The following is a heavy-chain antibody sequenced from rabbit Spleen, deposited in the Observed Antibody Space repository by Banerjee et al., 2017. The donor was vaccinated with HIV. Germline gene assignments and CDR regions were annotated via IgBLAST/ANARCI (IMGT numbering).Heavy chain of an antibody. Sequence: QEQLVESGGGLVKPEGSLTLTCKASGFDFTSDYMSWVRQAPGRGLEWIACIELGGSGFTYFASWAKGRFTISKTSSTTVTLHMTSLTAADTATYFCARDTSSSFSSYGMDLWGPGTLVTVS. CDR2: IELGGSGFT. V-gene: IGHV1S45*01. D-gene: IGHD1-1*01. CDR1: GFDFTSDYM. CDR3: ARDTSSSFSSYGMDL. J-gene: IGHJ6*01.